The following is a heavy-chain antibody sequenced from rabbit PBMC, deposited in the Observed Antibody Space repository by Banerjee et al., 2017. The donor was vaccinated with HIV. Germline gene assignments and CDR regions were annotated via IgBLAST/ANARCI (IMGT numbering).Heavy chain of an antibody. CDR2: IYAADGST. J-gene: IGHJ6*01. V-gene: IGHV1S40*01. D-gene: IGHD4-2*01. CDR1: GIDFSSYYR. CDR3: ARAPYPGSDGYSIFYYGMDL. Sequence: QSLEESGGDLVKPGGTLTLTCKASGIDFSSYYRMCWVRQAPGRGLEWIGCIYAADGSTDYASWAKGRFSISKTSSTTVALQMASLTAADTATYFCARAPYPGSDGYSIFYYGMDLWGQGTLVTVS.